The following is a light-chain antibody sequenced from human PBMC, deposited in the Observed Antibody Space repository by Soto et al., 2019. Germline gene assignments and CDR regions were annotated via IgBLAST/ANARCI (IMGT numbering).Light chain of an antibody. Sequence: EVVMTQSPATLSVSPGERATLSCRASRSVASNLAWYQHKPGQGPRLLLYGASTRASGIPARFSGSGSGTEFTLTISSLQSEDFAVYYCQQYTRWPLTFGGGTKVDIK. J-gene: IGKJ4*01. CDR3: QQYTRWPLT. V-gene: IGKV3-15*01. CDR1: RSVASN. CDR2: GAS.